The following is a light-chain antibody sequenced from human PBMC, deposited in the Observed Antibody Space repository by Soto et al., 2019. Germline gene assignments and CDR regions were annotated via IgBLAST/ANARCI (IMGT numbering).Light chain of an antibody. CDR1: QTVSSD. V-gene: IGKV3-15*01. CDR2: GAS. CDR3: QQYYDWPPLT. Sequence: IVMTQSPATLSVSPGERVILSCRTSQTVSSDLAWYQQKPGQAPRLLIYGASTRATGIPDRFNGSGSGTGFTLTISSLQSEDFAVYYCQQYYDWPPLTFGGGTKVDIK. J-gene: IGKJ4*01.